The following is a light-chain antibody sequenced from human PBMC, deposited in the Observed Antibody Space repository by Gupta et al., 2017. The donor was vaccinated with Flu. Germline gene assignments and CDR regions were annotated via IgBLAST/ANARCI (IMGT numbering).Light chain of an antibody. CDR3: MQALQTPLT. V-gene: IGKV2-28*01. CDR1: QSLLHSNGYNY. Sequence: IXMXXSPXXXPVXXGEPASISCRSSQSLLHSNGYNYLDWYLQKPGQSPQLLIYLGSNRASGVPDRFSGSGSGTDFTLKISRVEAEDVGVYYCMQALQTPLTFGGGTKVEIK. CDR2: LGS. J-gene: IGKJ4*01.